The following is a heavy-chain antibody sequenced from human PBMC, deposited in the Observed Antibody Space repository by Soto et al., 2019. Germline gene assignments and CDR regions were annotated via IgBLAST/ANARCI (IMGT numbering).Heavy chain of an antibody. CDR1: GYTFTSYG. Sequence: ASVKVSCEASGYTFTSYGISWVRQAPGQGLEWMGWISAYNGNTNYAQKLQGRVTMTTDTSTSTAYMELRSLRSDDTAVYYCASGQYSSSWSGGSRYYGMDVWGQGTTVTVSS. J-gene: IGHJ6*02. V-gene: IGHV1-18*01. CDR3: ASGQYSSSWSGGSRYYGMDV. D-gene: IGHD6-13*01. CDR2: ISAYNGNT.